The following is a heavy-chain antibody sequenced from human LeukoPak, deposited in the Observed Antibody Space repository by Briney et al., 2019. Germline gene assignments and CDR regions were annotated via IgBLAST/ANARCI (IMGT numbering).Heavy chain of an antibody. CDR2: IIPIFGTA. D-gene: IGHD3-3*01. V-gene: IGHV1-69*01. CDR1: GGTFSSYA. J-gene: IGHJ3*02. CDR3: ARAQILTAPLGVPDLKLGAFDI. Sequence: SVKVSCKASGGTFSSYAISWVRQAPGQGLEWMGGIIPIFGTANYAQKFQGRVTITADESTSTAYMELSSLRSEDTAVYYCARAQILTAPLGVPDLKLGAFDIWGQGTMVTVSS.